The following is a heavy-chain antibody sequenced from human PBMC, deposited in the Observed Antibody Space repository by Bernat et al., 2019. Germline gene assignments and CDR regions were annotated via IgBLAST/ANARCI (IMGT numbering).Heavy chain of an antibody. Sequence: EVQLLESVGGLVQPGGSLRLSCAASGFTFSSYAMSWVRQAPGKGLEWVSAIIGIGGRKYYEDYVKGRLTICRDNSKNTMELQMNRLRAEDTAVYYCAKEDGDYGFSFDYWGEGTLVTVCS. V-gene: IGHV3-23*01. CDR3: AKEDGDYGFSFDY. CDR2: IIGIGGRK. D-gene: IGHD4-17*01. J-gene: IGHJ4*02. CDR1: GFTFSSYA.